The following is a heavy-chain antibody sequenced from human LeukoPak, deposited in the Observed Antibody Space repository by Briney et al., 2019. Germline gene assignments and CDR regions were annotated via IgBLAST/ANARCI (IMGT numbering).Heavy chain of an antibody. Sequence: GGSLRLSCAASGFTFSTYGMHWVRQAPGKGLEWVAFIRYDGSIQYYTDSVTGRFTISRDNSKNTLYLQMNSLRDEDTAVYSCATGRGYYAIHYYMDVWGKGTTVTVSS. CDR2: IRYDGSIQ. CDR3: ATGRGYYAIHYYMDV. D-gene: IGHD3-10*01. J-gene: IGHJ6*03. V-gene: IGHV3-30*02. CDR1: GFTFSTYG.